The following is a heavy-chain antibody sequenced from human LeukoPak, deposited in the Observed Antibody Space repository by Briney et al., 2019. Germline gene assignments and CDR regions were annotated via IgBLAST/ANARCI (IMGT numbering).Heavy chain of an antibody. CDR2: ISANSDYT. D-gene: IGHD6-13*01. CDR1: GFTFSSYV. CDR3: AKGYGRLDD. Sequence: GGSLRLSCAASGFTFSSYVINWVRQAPGKGLEWVSIISANSDYTYYADSVRGRLTISRDNSKSTLYLQMNSLRAEDTAVYYCAKGYGRLDDWGQGTVVTVSS. V-gene: IGHV3-23*01. J-gene: IGHJ4*02.